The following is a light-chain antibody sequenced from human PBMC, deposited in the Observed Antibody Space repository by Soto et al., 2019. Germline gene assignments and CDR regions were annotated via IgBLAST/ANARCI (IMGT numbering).Light chain of an antibody. J-gene: IGKJ1*01. CDR2: DGS. CDR3: QQYSSFSS. V-gene: IGKV1-5*01. Sequence: DIQMTQSPSTLSASLGDRVTITCRASQSISTWLAWYQQKPGKAPKFFIFDGSSLQSGVPSRLSGSGSGTEFTLTISSLQPDDFATYYCQQYSSFSSFGQGTKVDIK. CDR1: QSISTW.